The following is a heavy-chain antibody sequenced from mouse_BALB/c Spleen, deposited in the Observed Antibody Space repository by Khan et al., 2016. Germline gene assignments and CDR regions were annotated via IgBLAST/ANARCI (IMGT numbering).Heavy chain of an antibody. CDR1: GFNIKDTY. CDR3: ARSPYDYDVEFAY. D-gene: IGHD2-4*01. Sequence: VQLQQSGAELVKPGASVKLSCTASGFNIKDTYMHWVKQRPEQGLEWIGRIDPANGNTKYDPKFQGQATITADTSSNTAYLQLSSLTSEDTAIYYCARSPYDYDVEFAYWGQGTLVTVSA. V-gene: IGHV14-3*02. CDR2: IDPANGNT. J-gene: IGHJ3*01.